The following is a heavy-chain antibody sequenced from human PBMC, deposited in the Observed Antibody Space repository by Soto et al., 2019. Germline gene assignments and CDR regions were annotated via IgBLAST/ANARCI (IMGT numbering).Heavy chain of an antibody. CDR3: AKDLIYCDTTRGAWCAFEI. V-gene: IGHV3-9*01. Sequence: EVQLVESGGALVQPGRSLTLSCAASGFTFDDYAMHWVRQAPGKGLEWASSISWYSGNIAYADAVKGRLTISRDNAKNSLYVQMNTLRAEDTGLYYCAKDLIYCDTTRGAWCAFEIWGQGSMVTVSS. CDR2: ISWYSGNI. D-gene: IGHD3-22*01. J-gene: IGHJ3*02. CDR1: GFTFDDYA.